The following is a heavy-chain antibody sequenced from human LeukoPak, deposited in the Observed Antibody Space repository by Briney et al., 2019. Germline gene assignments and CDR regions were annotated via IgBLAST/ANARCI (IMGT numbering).Heavy chain of an antibody. Sequence: SETLSLSCIVSGGSISSSNSYWGWIRQPPGKGLEWIGSIYYSGSTYYNSSLKSRVTISVDTSKNQFSLKLSSVTAADTAVYYCASIAVAGTYYYYYYMDVWGKGTTVTVSS. CDR3: ASIAVAGTYYYYYYMDV. D-gene: IGHD6-19*01. J-gene: IGHJ6*03. CDR2: IYYSGST. V-gene: IGHV4-39*07. CDR1: GGSISSSNSY.